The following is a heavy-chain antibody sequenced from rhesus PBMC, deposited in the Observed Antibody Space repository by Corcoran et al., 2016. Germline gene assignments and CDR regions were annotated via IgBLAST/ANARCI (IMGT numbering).Heavy chain of an antibody. D-gene: IGHD4-29*01. CDR2: NGGSRGNA. CDR3: AIYDYGRSYFLDY. CDR1: GGSISDYY. Sequence: QVQLQESGPGLVKPSETLSLTCGVSGGSISDYYWGWIRQPPGKGLEWIGYNGGSRGNAYYNPSLKSRVTISTDTSKNQFSLKLTSVTAADTAVYYCAIYDYGRSYFLDYWGQGVLVTVSS. V-gene: IGHV4-165*01. J-gene: IGHJ4*01.